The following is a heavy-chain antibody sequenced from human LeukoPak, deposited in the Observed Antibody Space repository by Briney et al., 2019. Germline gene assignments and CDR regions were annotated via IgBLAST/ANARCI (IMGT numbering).Heavy chain of an antibody. CDR3: ARDNSGQTRADDPFDI. D-gene: IGHD6-19*01. Sequence: ASVKVSCKASGYTFANYDINWVRQATGQGLEWLGWMNPSSGNTGYAQKFQGRGAITRDTSISTAYMELSSLTSEDTAMYYCARDNSGQTRADDPFDIWGQGTVVTVSS. J-gene: IGHJ3*02. CDR2: MNPSSGNT. V-gene: IGHV1-8*03. CDR1: GYTFANYD.